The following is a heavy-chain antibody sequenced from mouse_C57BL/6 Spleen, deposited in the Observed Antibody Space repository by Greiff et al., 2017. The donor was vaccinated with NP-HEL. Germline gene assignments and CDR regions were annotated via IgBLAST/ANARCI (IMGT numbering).Heavy chain of an antibody. CDR2: INPNNGGT. V-gene: IGHV1-26*01. J-gene: IGHJ4*01. CDR1: GYTFTDYY. CDR3: ASLEDYAMDY. Sequence: EVQLQQSGPELVKPGASVKISCKASGYTFTDYYMNWVKQSHGKSLEWIGDINPNNGGTSYNQKFKGKATLTVDKSSSTAYMERRSLTSEDSAVYYCASLEDYAMDYWGQGTSVTVSS.